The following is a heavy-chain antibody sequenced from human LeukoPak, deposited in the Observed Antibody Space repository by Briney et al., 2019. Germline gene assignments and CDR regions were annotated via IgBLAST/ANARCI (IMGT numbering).Heavy chain of an antibody. CDR1: GYTFTGYY. J-gene: IGHJ3*02. CDR2: INPNSGGT. D-gene: IGHD3-22*01. CDR3: AREGEYYYDSSGYYPGAFDI. V-gene: IGHV1-2*02. Sequence: VASVKVSCKASGYTFTGYYMHWVRQAPGQGLEWMGWINPNSGGTNYAQKFQGRVTMTRDTSISTAYMELSRLRSDDTAVYYCAREGEYYYDSSGYYPGAFDIWGQGTMVTVSS.